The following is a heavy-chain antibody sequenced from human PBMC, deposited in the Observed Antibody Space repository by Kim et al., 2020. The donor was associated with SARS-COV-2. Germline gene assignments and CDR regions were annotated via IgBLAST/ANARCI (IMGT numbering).Heavy chain of an antibody. J-gene: IGHJ4*02. D-gene: IGHD2-2*01. Sequence: ADTVKGRFPNSRHNSQNTLDLPMNSLRAEDTAVYYCAREDIVVVPAIDYWGQGTLVTVSS. V-gene: IGHV3-30*07. CDR3: AREDIVVVPAIDY.